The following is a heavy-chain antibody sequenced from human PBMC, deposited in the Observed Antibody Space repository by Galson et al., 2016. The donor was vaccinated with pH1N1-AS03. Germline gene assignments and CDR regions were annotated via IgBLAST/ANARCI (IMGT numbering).Heavy chain of an antibody. J-gene: IGHJ5*02. D-gene: IGHD4-17*01. Sequence: PALVKPTQTLTLTCTFSGFSLTTSGMCVSWIRQPPGKALEWLALIDWDDAKYYSTSLKTRPTISKDTSKNQVVLTMTNMDPVDTATYYCARMHYGEYAGWFDPWGQGTLVTVSS. V-gene: IGHV2-70*01. CDR3: ARMHYGEYAGWFDP. CDR1: GFSLTTSGMC. CDR2: IDWDDAK.